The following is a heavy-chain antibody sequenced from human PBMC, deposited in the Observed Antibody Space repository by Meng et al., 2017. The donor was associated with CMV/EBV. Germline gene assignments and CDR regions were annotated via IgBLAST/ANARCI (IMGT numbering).Heavy chain of an antibody. V-gene: IGHV1-58*01. CDR1: GFTFTSSA. D-gene: IGHD6-13*01. CDR2: IVVGSGNT. J-gene: IGHJ4*02. Sequence: SVKVSCKASGFTFTSSAVQWVRQARGQRLEWIGWIVVGSGNTNYAQKFQERVTITRDMSTSTAYMELSSLRSEDTAVYYCAAGEKAAAGSNLDYWGQGTLVTSPQ. CDR3: AAGEKAAAGSNLDY.